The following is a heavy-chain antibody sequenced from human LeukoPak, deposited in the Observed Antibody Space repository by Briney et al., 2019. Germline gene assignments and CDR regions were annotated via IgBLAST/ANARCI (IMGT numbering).Heavy chain of an antibody. CDR3: VKSGAAVNGPYYYYYMDV. J-gene: IGHJ6*03. D-gene: IGHD3-22*01. CDR2: ISWNSGSI. Sequence: PGRSLRLSCAASGFTFDDYAMHWVRQAPGRGLEWVSGISWNSGSIGYADSVKGRFTISRDNAKNSLYLQMNSLRAEDTALYYCVKSGAAVNGPYYYYYMDVWGKGTTVTVSS. V-gene: IGHV3-9*01. CDR1: GFTFDDYA.